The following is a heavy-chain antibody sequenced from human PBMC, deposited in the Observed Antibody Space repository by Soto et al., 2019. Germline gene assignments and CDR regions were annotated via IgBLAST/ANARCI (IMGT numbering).Heavy chain of an antibody. D-gene: IGHD3-3*01. CDR3: AREGYYDFRSGSYTPANWFDP. V-gene: IGHV1-18*04. J-gene: IGHJ5*02. Sequence: ASVKVSCKASGYTFTSYGISWVRQAPGQGLEWMGWISAYNGKTTYAQKSQGRVTLNTDTSTRTAYTELWSLRSDDTAVYYCAREGYYDFRSGSYTPANWFDPWGQGTLVTVSS. CDR2: ISAYNGKT. CDR1: GYTFTSYG.